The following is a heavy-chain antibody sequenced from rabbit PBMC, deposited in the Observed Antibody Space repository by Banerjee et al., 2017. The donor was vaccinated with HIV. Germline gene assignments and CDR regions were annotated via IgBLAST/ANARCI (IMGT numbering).Heavy chain of an antibody. D-gene: IGHD6-1*01. CDR1: GFSFSNNYV. Sequence: QSLEESGGDLVKPGASLTLTCTASGFSFSNNYVMCWVRQAPGKGLEWIGCINTGSGSAYYASWVISRFTITSNTNQNTVTLQMTSLTAADTATYFCARAGYGYAGYAYATYLWGPGTLVTVS. J-gene: IGHJ4*01. CDR2: INTGSGSA. CDR3: ARAGYGYAGYAYATYL. V-gene: IGHV1S40*01.